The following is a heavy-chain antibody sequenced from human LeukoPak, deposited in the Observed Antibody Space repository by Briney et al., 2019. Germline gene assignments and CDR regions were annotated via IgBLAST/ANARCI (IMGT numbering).Heavy chain of an antibody. D-gene: IGHD6-6*01. CDR2: INHSGNT. J-gene: IGHJ3*02. V-gene: IGHV4-34*01. CDR3: ARDVAYSSSSGAFDI. CDR1: GGSFSGYY. Sequence: PSETLSLTCAVYGGSFSGYYWSWIRQPPGKGLEWIGEINHSGNTNYNPSLKSRVTISLDTSKNQFSLKLSSVTAADTAVYYCARDVAYSSSSGAFDIWGQGTVVTVSS.